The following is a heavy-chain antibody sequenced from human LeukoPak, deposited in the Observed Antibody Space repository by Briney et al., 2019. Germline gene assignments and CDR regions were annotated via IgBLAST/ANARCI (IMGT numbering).Heavy chain of an antibody. CDR2: ISSSGSTT. J-gene: IGHJ4*02. V-gene: IGHV3-11*04. Sequence: GGSLRLSCAASGFIFSDYYMSWIRQAPGKGLEWVSYISSSGSTTYYADSVKGRFTISRDNAKNSLYLQMNSLRAEDTAVYYCARAGSCTNGVCYNPFDYWGQGTLVTVSS. CDR3: ARAGSCTNGVCYNPFDY. CDR1: GFIFSDYY. D-gene: IGHD2-8*01.